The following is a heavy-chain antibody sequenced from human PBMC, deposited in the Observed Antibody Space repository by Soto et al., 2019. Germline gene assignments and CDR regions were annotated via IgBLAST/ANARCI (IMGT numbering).Heavy chain of an antibody. J-gene: IGHJ4*02. V-gene: IGHV3-21*01. CDR3: ARDPYSSGLEYYFDY. D-gene: IGHD3-22*01. CDR1: GFTFGSYS. Sequence: GGSLRLSCAASGFTFGSYSMNWVRQAPGKGLEWVSSISSSSSYIYYADSVKGRFTISRDNAKNSLYLQMNSLRAEDTAVYYCARDPYSSGLEYYFDYWGQGTLVTVSS. CDR2: ISSSSSYI.